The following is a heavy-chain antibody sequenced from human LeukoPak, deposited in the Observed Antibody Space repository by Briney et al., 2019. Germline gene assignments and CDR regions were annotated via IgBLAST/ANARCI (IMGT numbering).Heavy chain of an antibody. V-gene: IGHV3-23*01. CDR2: ISGSGGST. D-gene: IGHD3-9*01. CDR1: GFTFSSYA. J-gene: IGHJ3*02. CDR3: AKDLGYDILTGYLDAFDI. Sequence: GASLRLSCAASGFTFSSYAMSWVRQAPGKGLEWVSAISGSGGSTYYADSVKGRFTISRDNSKNTLYLQMSSLRAEDTAVYYCAKDLGYDILTGYLDAFDIWGQGTMVTVSS.